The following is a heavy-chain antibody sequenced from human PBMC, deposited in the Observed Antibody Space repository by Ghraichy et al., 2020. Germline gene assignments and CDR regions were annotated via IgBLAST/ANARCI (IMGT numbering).Heavy chain of an antibody. D-gene: IGHD3-3*01. Sequence: SETLSLTCAVYGGSFSGYYWSWIRQPPGKGLEWIGEINHSGSTNYNPSLKSRVTISVDTYKNQFSLKLSSVTAADTAVYYCARARYYEFWSGYGNLDYWGQGTLVTVSS. CDR3: ARARYYEFWSGYGNLDY. CDR2: INHSGST. V-gene: IGHV4-34*01. J-gene: IGHJ4*02. CDR1: GGSFSGYY.